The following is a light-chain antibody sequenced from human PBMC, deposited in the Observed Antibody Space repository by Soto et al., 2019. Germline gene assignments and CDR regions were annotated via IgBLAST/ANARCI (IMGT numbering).Light chain of an antibody. CDR2: GAS. J-gene: IGKJ1*01. V-gene: IGKV3-15*01. Sequence: EMVMTQSPATLSVSPGERATLFCRASQSVSSNLAWYQQKPGQAPRLLIYGASSRATGIPARFSGSGSGTEFTLTISSLQSEDFAVYYCQQYNKWPPRTFGQGTKVDI. CDR3: QQYNKWPPRT. CDR1: QSVSSN.